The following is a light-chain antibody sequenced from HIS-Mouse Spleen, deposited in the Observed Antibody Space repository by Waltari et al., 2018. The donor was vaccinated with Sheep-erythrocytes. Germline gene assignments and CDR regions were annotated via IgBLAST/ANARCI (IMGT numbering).Light chain of an antibody. CDR1: STAVGGYNY. CDR3: CSYAGSYNHV. CDR2: DVS. J-gene: IGLJ1*01. V-gene: IGLV2-11*01. Sequence: QSALTQPRSVSGSPGQSVTIPCTGTSTAVGGYNYVSWYQPHPGKAPKLMIYDVSKRPSGVPDRFSGSKSGNTASLTISGLQAEDEADYYCCSYAGSYNHVFATGTKVTVL.